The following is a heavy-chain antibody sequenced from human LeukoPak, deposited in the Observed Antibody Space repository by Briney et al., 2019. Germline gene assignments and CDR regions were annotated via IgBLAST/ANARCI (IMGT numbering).Heavy chain of an antibody. Sequence: PETLSLTCTVSGGSISSSSYYWGWIRQPPGKGLEWIGSIYYSGSTYYNPSLKSRVTISVDTSKNQFSPKLSSVTAADTAVYYCARGGITGTTIDYWGQGTLVTVSS. CDR2: IYYSGST. V-gene: IGHV4-39*01. CDR3: ARGGITGTTIDY. D-gene: IGHD1-7*01. J-gene: IGHJ4*02. CDR1: GGSISSSSYY.